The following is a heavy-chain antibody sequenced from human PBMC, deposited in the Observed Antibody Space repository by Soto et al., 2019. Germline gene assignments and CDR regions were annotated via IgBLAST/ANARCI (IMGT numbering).Heavy chain of an antibody. J-gene: IGHJ6*02. CDR1: GYTFTGYY. CDR3: ARMRTGYSSRWEGTDV. D-gene: IGHD6-13*01. CDR2: INPNSGGT. Sequence: GASVKVSCKASGYTFTGYYMHWVRQAPGQGLEWMGWINPNSGGTNYAQKFQGRVTMTRDTSISTAYMELSRLRSDDTAVYYCARMRTGYSSRWEGTDVWGQGTTVTV. V-gene: IGHV1-2*02.